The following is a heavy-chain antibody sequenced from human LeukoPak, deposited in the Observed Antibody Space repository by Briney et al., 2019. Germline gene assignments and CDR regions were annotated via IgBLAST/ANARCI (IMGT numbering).Heavy chain of an antibody. J-gene: IGHJ5*02. CDR1: GYTLTELS. CDR3: ATESVAEAFDP. D-gene: IGHD6-19*01. Sequence: ASVKVSCKVSGYTLTELSMHWVRQAPGKGLEWMGGFDPEDGETIYAQKFQGRVTTTEDTSTDTAYMELSSLRSEDTAVYYCATESVAEAFDPWGQGTLVTVSS. V-gene: IGHV1-24*01. CDR2: FDPEDGET.